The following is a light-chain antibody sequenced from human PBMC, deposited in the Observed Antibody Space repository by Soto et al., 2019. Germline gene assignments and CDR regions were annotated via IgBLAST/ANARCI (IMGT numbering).Light chain of an antibody. CDR2: ATS. CDR3: QQSYSTPT. Sequence: DIQMTQSPSSLSASVGDRVTITCRASQSISNYLSWYQQKPGKVPNLLIYATSSLQSGVPSRFSGSGSGTYFTLTFSSLQPEDFATYYCQQSYSTPTFGQGTKVEIK. J-gene: IGKJ1*01. V-gene: IGKV1-39*01. CDR1: QSISNY.